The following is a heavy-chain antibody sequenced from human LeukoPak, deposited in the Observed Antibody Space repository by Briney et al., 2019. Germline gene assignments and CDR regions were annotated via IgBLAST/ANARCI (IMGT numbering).Heavy chain of an antibody. CDR2: ISYDGSNK. D-gene: IGHD2-15*01. J-gene: IGHJ4*02. CDR3: AKAQAPVVVVAASLDY. V-gene: IGHV3-30*18. Sequence: GGSLRLSCAASGFTFSSYGMHWVRQAPGKGLEWVAVISYDGSNKYYADSVKGRFTISRDNSKHTLYLQMNSLRAEDTAVYYCAKAQAPVVVVAASLDYWGQGTLVTVSS. CDR1: GFTFSSYG.